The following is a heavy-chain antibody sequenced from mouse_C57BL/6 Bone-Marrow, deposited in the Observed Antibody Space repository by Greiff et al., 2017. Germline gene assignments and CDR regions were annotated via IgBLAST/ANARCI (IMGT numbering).Heavy chain of an antibody. CDR1: GFTFSDYY. J-gene: IGHJ2*01. Sequence: EVNLVESEGGLVQPGSSMKLSCTASGFTFSDYYMAWVRQVPEKGLEWVANINYDGSSTYYLDSLKSRFIISRDNAKNILYLQMSSLKSEDTATYYCARLGRGHYWGQGTTLTVSS. V-gene: IGHV5-16*01. CDR2: INYDGSST. CDR3: ARLGRGHY. D-gene: IGHD4-1*01.